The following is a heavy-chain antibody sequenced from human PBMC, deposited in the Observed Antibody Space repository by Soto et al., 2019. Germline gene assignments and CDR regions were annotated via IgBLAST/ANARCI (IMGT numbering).Heavy chain of an antibody. CDR1: GFTFSSYS. CDR3: ARGPTMITFGGVIDGSFDY. Sequence: HPGGSLRLSCAASGFTFSSYSMNWVRQAPGKGLEWVSYISSSSSTIYYADSVKGRFTISRDNAKNSLYLQMNSLRAEDTAVYYCARGPTMITFGGVIDGSFDYWGQGTLVTVSS. V-gene: IGHV3-48*01. D-gene: IGHD3-16*02. J-gene: IGHJ4*02. CDR2: ISSSSSTI.